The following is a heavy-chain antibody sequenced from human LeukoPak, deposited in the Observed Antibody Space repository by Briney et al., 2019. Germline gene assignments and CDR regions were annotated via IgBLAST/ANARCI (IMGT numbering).Heavy chain of an antibody. CDR2: INPSGGST. CDR1: GYTFTSYY. D-gene: IGHD6-19*01. CDR3: ARGAENQWLVRYAEYFQH. Sequence: ASGKVSCKASGYTFTSYYMHWVRQAPGQELEWMGIINPSGGSTSYAQKFQGRVTMTRDTSTSTVYMELSSLRSEDTAVYYCARGAENQWLVRYAEYFQHWGQGTLVTVSS. J-gene: IGHJ1*01. V-gene: IGHV1-46*01.